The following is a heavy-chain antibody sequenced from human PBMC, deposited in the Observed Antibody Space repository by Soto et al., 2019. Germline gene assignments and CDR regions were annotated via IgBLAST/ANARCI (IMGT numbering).Heavy chain of an antibody. CDR1: GGSISSSNW. J-gene: IGHJ4*02. CDR2: IYNSGST. CDR3: AGRRDGSGSVDY. V-gene: IGHV4-4*02. D-gene: IGHD3-10*01. Sequence: QVQLQESGPGLVKPSGTLSLTCAVSGGSISSSNWWIGVRQPPGKGLEWIGEIYNSGSTNYNPSLKSRVTISVDKSKNQFSVKLSSVTAADTAVYYCAGRRDGSGSVDYWGQGTLVTVSS.